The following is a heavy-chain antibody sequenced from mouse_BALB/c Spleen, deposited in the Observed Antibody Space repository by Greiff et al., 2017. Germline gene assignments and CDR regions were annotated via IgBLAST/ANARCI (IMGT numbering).Heavy chain of an antibody. J-gene: IGHJ3*01. CDR1: GFTFSSYG. D-gene: IGHD2-4*01. CDR3: ARENMITTWFAY. CDR2: INSNGGST. Sequence: EVQGVESGGGLVQPGGSLKLSCAASGFTFSSYGMSWVRQTPDKRLELVATINSNGGSTYYPDSVKGRFTISRDNAKNTLYLQMSSLKSEDTAIYYCARENMITTWFAYWGQGTLVTVSA. V-gene: IGHV5-6-3*01.